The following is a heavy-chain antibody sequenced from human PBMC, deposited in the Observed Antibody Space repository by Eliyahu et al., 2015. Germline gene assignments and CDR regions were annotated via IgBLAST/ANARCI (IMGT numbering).Heavy chain of an antibody. V-gene: IGHV3-30-3*01. CDR3: ASTVTTDAFDI. J-gene: IGHJ3*02. D-gene: IGHD4-17*01. CDR2: ISYDGSNK. CDR1: GXXFSSYA. Sequence: QVQLVESGGGVVQPGGSLXLSCXASGXXFSSYAMPWVRQAPGKGLEWVAVISYDGSNKYYADSVKGRFTISRDNSKNTLYLQMNSLRAEDTAVYYCASTVTTDAFDIWGQGTMVTVSS.